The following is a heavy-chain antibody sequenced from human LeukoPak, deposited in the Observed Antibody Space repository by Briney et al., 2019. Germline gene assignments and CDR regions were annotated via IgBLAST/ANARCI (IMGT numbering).Heavy chain of an antibody. D-gene: IGHD6-13*01. CDR1: GFTFSSYS. Sequence: GGSLRLSCAASGFTFSSYSMNWVRQAPGKGLEWVSSISSSSSYIYYADSVKGRFTISRDNAKNSLYLQKNSLRAEDTAVYYCARVGQQQLVRDWFDPWGQGTLVTVSS. V-gene: IGHV3-21*01. CDR2: ISSSSSYI. CDR3: ARVGQQQLVRDWFDP. J-gene: IGHJ5*02.